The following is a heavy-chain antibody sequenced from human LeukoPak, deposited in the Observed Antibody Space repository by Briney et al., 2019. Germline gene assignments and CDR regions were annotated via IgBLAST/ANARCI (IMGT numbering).Heavy chain of an antibody. D-gene: IGHD3-10*01. CDR2: ISAYNGNT. CDR3: ARVTYYGSGSHYYYYGMDV. V-gene: IGHV1-18*01. CDR1: GGTFSSYA. J-gene: IGHJ6*02. Sequence: ASVKVSCKASGGTFSSYAISWVRQAPGQGLEWMGWISAYNGNTNYAQKLQGRVTMTTDTSTSTAYMELRSLRSDDTAVYYCARVTYYGSGSHYYYYGMDVWGQGTTVTVSS.